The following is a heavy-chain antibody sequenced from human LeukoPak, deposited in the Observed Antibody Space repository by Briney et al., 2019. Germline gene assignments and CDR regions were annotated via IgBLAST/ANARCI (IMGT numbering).Heavy chain of an antibody. CDR2: ISSSSSTI. V-gene: IGHV3-48*02. D-gene: IGHD6-6*01. J-gene: IGHJ3*02. CDR3: ARAYSSSSGRDAFDS. CDR1: GITFNSYN. Sequence: GGSLRLSCAASGITFNSYNMNWVRQAPGKGLEWVSYISSSSSTIYYADSVKGRFTISRDSAKTSLFLQMNSPRDEDTAVYYCARAYSSSSGRDAFDSWGLGTLVTVSS.